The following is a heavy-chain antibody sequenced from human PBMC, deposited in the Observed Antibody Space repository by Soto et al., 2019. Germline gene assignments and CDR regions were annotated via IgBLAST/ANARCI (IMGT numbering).Heavy chain of an antibody. Sequence: QVQLVQSGAEVKKPGASVKVSCQASGYTFTSYGLSWVRQAPGQGLEWMGWISAYNRNTNYAQTLQGRVTMTTDTSTSTAYMALRSLRSAETAVYSCARVIASAADFDYWGQGTLVTVSS. D-gene: IGHD6-13*01. CDR1: GYTFTSYG. J-gene: IGHJ4*02. CDR3: ARVIASAADFDY. V-gene: IGHV1-18*01. CDR2: ISAYNRNT.